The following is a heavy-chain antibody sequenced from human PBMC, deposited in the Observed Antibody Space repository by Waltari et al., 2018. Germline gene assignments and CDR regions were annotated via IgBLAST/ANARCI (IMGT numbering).Heavy chain of an antibody. J-gene: IGHJ6*03. CDR2: IYTSGTT. D-gene: IGHD6-6*01. Sequence: QVQLQESGPGLVKPSETLSLTCTVSGGSISSYYWSWIRQPAGKGLGWIGRIYTSGTTNYNPSLKSRVTMSVDTSKNQFSLKLSSVTAADTAVYYCARGSSSADYYYYMDVWGKGTTVTISS. V-gene: IGHV4-4*07. CDR3: ARGSSSADYYYYMDV. CDR1: GGSISSYY.